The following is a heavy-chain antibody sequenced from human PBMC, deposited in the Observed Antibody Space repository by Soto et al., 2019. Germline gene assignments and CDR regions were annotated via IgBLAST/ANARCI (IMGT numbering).Heavy chain of an antibody. CDR2: IYYSGST. Sequence: LETLSLSCTVSRGYVNTFHWSWIRQPPGKGLEWIGYIYYSGSTNYNPSLKSRVTISVDTSKNQFSLKLSSLTAADTAVYYCARDRTQFDPWGQGTLVTVSS. CDR3: ARDRTQFDP. J-gene: IGHJ5*02. V-gene: IGHV4-59*02. CDR1: RGYVNTFH.